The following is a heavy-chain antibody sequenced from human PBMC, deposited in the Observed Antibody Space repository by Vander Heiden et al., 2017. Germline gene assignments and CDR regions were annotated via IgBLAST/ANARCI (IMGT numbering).Heavy chain of an antibody. J-gene: IGHJ6*02. CDR3: ARGRGHVVGATLGYYYYGMDA. CDR2: ISSSSIYI. V-gene: IGHV3-21*01. D-gene: IGHD1-26*01. CDR1: RFTFRSHS. Sequence: EVQRVESGGGRGEPGGFLRLSCAASRFTFRSHSLNCVRQAPGKGLEWVSSISSSSIYIYYADSVKGRFTIFRDNAKNSLYLQMNSLRAEDTALDYGARGRGHVVGATLGYYYYGMDAWGQGTTVTVSS.